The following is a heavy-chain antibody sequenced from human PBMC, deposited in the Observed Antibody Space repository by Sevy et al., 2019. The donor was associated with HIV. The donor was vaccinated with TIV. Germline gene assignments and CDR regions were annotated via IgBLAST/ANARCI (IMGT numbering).Heavy chain of an antibody. J-gene: IGHJ4*02. CDR2: ISGDGSNT. D-gene: IGHD5-18*01. CDR1: GLTFSTYG. Sequence: GGSLRLSCAASGLTFSTYGMHWVPQAPGKGLEWVALISGDGSNTYYAGSVTGRFTISRDNSKNTLYLQMNSLRADDTAMYYCAKTYADTTMDLYYYDSWGQGTLVTVSS. CDR3: AKTYADTTMDLYYYDS. V-gene: IGHV3-30*18.